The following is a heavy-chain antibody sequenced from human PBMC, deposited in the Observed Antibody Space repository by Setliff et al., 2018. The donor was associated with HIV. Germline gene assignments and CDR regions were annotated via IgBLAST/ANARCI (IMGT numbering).Heavy chain of an antibody. D-gene: IGHD3-10*01. CDR3: ARDSAFFYGSGTSYNVVY. CDR1: GGSFSNYP. J-gene: IGHJ4*02. Sequence: SVKVSCKASGGSFSNYPISWVRQAPGQGLEWMGGIVPLVGTPNYAHKFQGRLTITADKSTRTAYLELSRLSYEDTAVYWCARDSAFFYGSGTSYNVVYWGQGTLVTVSS. V-gene: IGHV1-69*06. CDR2: IVPLVGTP.